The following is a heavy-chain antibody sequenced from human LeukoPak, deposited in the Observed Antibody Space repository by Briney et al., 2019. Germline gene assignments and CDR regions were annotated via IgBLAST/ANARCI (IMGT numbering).Heavy chain of an antibody. CDR2: INPNSGGT. Sequence: ASVKVSCKASGYTFTGYYMHWVRQAPGQGLEWMGWINPNSGGTNYAQKFQGRVTMTRDTSISTAYMELSRLRSDDTAVYYCARAPGWPDEDSVDYWGQGTLVTVSS. D-gene: IGHD6-19*01. CDR3: ARAPGWPDEDSVDY. V-gene: IGHV1-2*02. CDR1: GYTFTGYY. J-gene: IGHJ4*02.